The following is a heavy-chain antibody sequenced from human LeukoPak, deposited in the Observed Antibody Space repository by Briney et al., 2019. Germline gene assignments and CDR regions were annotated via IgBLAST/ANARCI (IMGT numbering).Heavy chain of an antibody. CDR2: ISSSGSTK. Sequence: GGSLRLSCAASGFTFSSYEMNWVRQAPGKGLEWVSYISSSGSTKYYADSVKGRFTISRDNAKNSLYLQMNSLRAEDTAVYYCARGIGSSSWPLALWGQGTLVTVSS. J-gene: IGHJ4*02. D-gene: IGHD6-13*01. CDR1: GFTFSSYE. V-gene: IGHV3-48*03. CDR3: ARGIGSSSWPLAL.